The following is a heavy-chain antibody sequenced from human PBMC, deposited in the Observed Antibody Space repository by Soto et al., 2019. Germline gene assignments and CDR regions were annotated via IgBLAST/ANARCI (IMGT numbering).Heavy chain of an antibody. CDR1: GGSISSSSYY. CDR3: ARQAGSKWLRFDFDY. Sequence: SETLSLTCTVSGGSISSSSYYWGWIRQPPGKGLEWIGSIYYSGSTYYNPSLKSRVTISVDTSKNQFSLKLSSVTAADTAVYYCARQAGSKWLRFDFDYWGQGTLVTVSS. CDR2: IYYSGST. V-gene: IGHV4-39*01. J-gene: IGHJ4*02. D-gene: IGHD5-12*01.